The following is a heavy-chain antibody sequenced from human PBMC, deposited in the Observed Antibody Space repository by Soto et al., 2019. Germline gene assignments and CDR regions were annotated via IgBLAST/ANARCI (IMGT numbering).Heavy chain of an antibody. CDR2: IKQDGSEK. CDR3: TQGGYFDN. V-gene: IGHV3-7*01. Sequence: EVQLVESGGGLVQPGGSLRLSCAASGFTFSSYWMSWVRQAPGKGLEWVANIKQDGSEKYYVVSVKGRFTISGDNAKNSLYLQMNSLRAEDTAVYYCTQGGYFDNWGQGTLVTVSS. CDR1: GFTFSSYW. J-gene: IGHJ4*02.